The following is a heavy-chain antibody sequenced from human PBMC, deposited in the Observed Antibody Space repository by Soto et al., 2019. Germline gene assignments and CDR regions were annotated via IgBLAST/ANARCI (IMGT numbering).Heavy chain of an antibody. CDR2: VSFDGSAT. J-gene: IGHJ4*02. V-gene: IGHV3-74*01. CDR3: ARGRRGAYYFDY. D-gene: IGHD1-26*01. Sequence: EVQLVESGGGLVQSGGSLRLSCAASGFTFSSDWMHWVRQDPGKGLVWVSRVSFDGSATNYADCVKGRFTISRDNAKNTLFLQINSLRAEDTAVYYCARGRRGAYYFDYWGQGTLVTVSS. CDR1: GFTFSSDW.